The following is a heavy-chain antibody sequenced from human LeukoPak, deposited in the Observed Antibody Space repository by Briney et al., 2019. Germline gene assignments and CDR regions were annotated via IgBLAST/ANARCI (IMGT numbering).Heavy chain of an antibody. CDR1: GDSVSSNSAA. V-gene: IGHV6-1*01. J-gene: IGHJ4*02. D-gene: IGHD4-17*01. Sequence: SQTLSLTCAISGDSVSSNSAAWNWLRQSPSRGLEWLGRTYYRSKWYNDYAVSVKSRITINPDTSKNQFSLQLNSVTPEDTAVYYCARAVDYGDFPFDYWGQGTLVTVSS. CDR3: ARAVDYGDFPFDY. CDR2: TYYRSKWYN.